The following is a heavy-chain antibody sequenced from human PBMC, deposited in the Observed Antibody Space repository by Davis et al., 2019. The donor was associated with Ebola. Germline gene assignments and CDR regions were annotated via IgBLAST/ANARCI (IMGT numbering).Heavy chain of an antibody. CDR1: GFTFSSYA. J-gene: IGHJ4*02. Sequence: GESLKISCAASGFTFSSYAMSWVRQAPGKGLEWVSAISGSGGSTFYADSVKGRFTISRDNSKNTLYLQMNSLRAEDAAVFHCARWSGSSNRYYFDYWGQGTLVTVSS. CDR2: ISGSGGST. D-gene: IGHD3-3*01. CDR3: ARWSGSSNRYYFDY. V-gene: IGHV3-23*01.